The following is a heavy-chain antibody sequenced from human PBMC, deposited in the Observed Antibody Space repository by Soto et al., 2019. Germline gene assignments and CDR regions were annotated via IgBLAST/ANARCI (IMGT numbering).Heavy chain of an antibody. Sequence: ASVKVSCKASGYTFTSYAMHWVRQAPGQRLEWMGWINAGNGNTKYSQKFQGRVTITRDTSASTAYMELSSLRSEDTAVYYCARDSGGDDYYYYGMDVWGQGTTVTVSS. V-gene: IGHV1-3*01. J-gene: IGHJ6*02. CDR1: GYTFTSYA. CDR2: INAGNGNT. CDR3: ARDSGGDDYYYYGMDV. D-gene: IGHD3-10*01.